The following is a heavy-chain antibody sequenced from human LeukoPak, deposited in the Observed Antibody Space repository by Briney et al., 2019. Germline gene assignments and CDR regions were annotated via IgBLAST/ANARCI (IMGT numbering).Heavy chain of an antibody. CDR1: GFTFHDAW. J-gene: IGHJ3*02. D-gene: IGHD3-10*01. CDR3: ATQGVLVAFDI. CDR2: IKSRADGRTP. V-gene: IGHV3-15*01. Sequence: GGSLRLPCAVSGFTFHDAWMIWVRQAPGKGLEWGGRIKSRADGRTPDYAAPVTGRFTISRDDSNGTLFLQMNSLTTDDTVVYYCATQGVLVAFDIWGQGTIVIVS.